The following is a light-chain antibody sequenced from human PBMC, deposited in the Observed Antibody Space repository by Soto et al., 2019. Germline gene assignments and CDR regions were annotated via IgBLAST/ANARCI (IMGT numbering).Light chain of an antibody. V-gene: IGLV1-47*01. Sequence: QSVLTQPPSASGTPGQRVTISCSGSSSNIGSNFVYWYQQFPGTAPKLIIYRNNQRPSGVPDRFSGSKSGTSASLAISGLPSEDEADYYCAAWDDSLSGWVFGGGTQLTVL. CDR3: AAWDDSLSGWV. CDR2: RNN. J-gene: IGLJ3*02. CDR1: SSNIGSNF.